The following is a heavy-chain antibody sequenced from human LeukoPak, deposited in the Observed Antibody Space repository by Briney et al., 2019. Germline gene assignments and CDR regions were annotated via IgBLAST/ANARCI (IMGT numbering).Heavy chain of an antibody. CDR3: RSSTSPDYYYYGMDV. CDR1: GGSFSGYY. Sequence: SETLSLTCAVYGGSFSGYYWSWIRQPPGKGLEWIGEINHSGSTNYSPSLKSRVTISVDTSKNQFSLKLSSVTAADTAVYYCRSSTSPDYYYYGMDVWGKGTTVTVSS. CDR2: INHSGST. D-gene: IGHD2-2*01. V-gene: IGHV4-34*01. J-gene: IGHJ6*04.